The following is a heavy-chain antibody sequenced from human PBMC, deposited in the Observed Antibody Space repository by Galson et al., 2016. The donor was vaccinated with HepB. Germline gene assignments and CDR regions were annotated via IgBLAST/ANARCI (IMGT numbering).Heavy chain of an antibody. CDR3: AKDTARTSTSCPGFFDY. CDR1: GFTFSSYA. Sequence: SLRLSCAASGFTFSSYAMSWVRQAPGKGLEWVSFISASGGYIRYADSVKGRFTISRDTSKNTLFLQMNSLRPEDTAVYFCAKDTARTSTSCPGFFDYWGQGTLVTASS. V-gene: IGHV3-23*01. J-gene: IGHJ4*02. CDR2: ISASGGYI. D-gene: IGHD2-2*01.